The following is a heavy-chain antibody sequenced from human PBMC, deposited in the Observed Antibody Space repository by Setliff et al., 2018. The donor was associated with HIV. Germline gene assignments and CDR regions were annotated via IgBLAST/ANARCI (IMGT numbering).Heavy chain of an antibody. V-gene: IGHV4-61*01. Sequence: SETLSLTCNVSAGSFTSSSYYWSWIRQPPGKGLEWVGYIYYSGGTTYNPSLKSRVTISIDTSKNQFSLKLTSVTAADTAVYYCAREVDYYDSSRYLLLYYFDSWGQGTLVTVSS. CDR2: IYYSGGT. CDR3: AREVDYYDSSRYLLLYYFDS. CDR1: AGSFTSSSYY. J-gene: IGHJ4*02. D-gene: IGHD3-22*01.